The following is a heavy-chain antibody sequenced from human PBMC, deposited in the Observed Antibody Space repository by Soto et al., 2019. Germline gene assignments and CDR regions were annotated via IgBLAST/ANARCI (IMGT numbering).Heavy chain of an antibody. D-gene: IGHD6-13*01. Sequence: GGSLRLSCAASGFTFSSYAMSWVRQAPGKGLEWVSAISGSGGSTYYADSVKGRFTISRDNSKNTLYLQMNSLRAEDTAVYYCAKDQRTRSYSSSWDAEYFQHWGQGTLVTVSS. V-gene: IGHV3-23*01. CDR1: GFTFSSYA. CDR3: AKDQRTRSYSSSWDAEYFQH. CDR2: ISGSGGST. J-gene: IGHJ1*01.